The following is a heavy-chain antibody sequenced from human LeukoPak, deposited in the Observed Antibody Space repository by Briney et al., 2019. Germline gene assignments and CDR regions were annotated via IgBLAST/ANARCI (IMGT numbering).Heavy chain of an antibody. J-gene: IGHJ4*02. Sequence: PGGSLRLSCAASGFIFSNAWMNWVRQAPGKGLEWVGRIKSKTDGGTTDYAAPVKGRFIISRDDSKNTLYLQMNSLKTEDTAPYYCTTVYLTGEGNDYWGQGTLVTVSS. CDR2: IKSKTDGGTT. CDR3: TTVYLTGEGNDY. CDR1: GFIFSNAW. V-gene: IGHV3-15*07. D-gene: IGHD3-9*01.